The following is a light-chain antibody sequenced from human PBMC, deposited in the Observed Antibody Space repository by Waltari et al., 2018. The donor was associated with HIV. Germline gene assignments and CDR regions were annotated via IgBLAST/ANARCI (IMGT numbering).Light chain of an antibody. Sequence: QSVLTQPPSASGTPGQRVTISCSGSSSNIGSNTVNWYQQLPGTAPKVLIYSNKQRPSGVPDRFSGSKSGTSASLAISGLQSEDEADYYCAAWDDSLNGPDVVFGGGTKLTVL. CDR3: AAWDDSLNGPDVV. CDR2: SNK. CDR1: SSNIGSNT. J-gene: IGLJ2*01. V-gene: IGLV1-44*01.